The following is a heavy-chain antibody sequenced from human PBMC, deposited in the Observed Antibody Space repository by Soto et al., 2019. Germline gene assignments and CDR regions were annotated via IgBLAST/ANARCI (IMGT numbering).Heavy chain of an antibody. CDR1: GGSISSSSYY. J-gene: IGHJ4*02. Sequence: QLQLQESGPGLVKPSETLSLTCTVSGGSISSSSYYWGWIRQPPGQGLEWIGSIYYSGSTYYNPSLKSRVTISVDTSKNQFSLKLSSVTAADTAVYYCARPSMTTVGDFDYWGQGTLVTVSA. CDR2: IYYSGST. V-gene: IGHV4-39*01. D-gene: IGHD4-17*01. CDR3: ARPSMTTVGDFDY.